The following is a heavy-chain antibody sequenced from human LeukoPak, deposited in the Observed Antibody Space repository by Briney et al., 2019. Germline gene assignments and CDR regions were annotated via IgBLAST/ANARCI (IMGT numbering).Heavy chain of an antibody. D-gene: IGHD3-16*01. CDR1: GFTLSNHW. CDR2: INGDGTLT. V-gene: IGHV3-74*01. J-gene: IGHJ3*01. CDR3: ARGLGGL. Sequence: GGSLRLSCAASGFTLSNHWMHWVRQAPGGGLVWISRINGDGTLTIYADSVKGRFTISRDNAKNTLYLQMNSLSAEDTAVFYCARGLGGLWGQGTMVTVSS.